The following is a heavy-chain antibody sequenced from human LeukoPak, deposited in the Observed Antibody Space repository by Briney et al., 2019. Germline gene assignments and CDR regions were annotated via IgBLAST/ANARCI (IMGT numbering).Heavy chain of an antibody. D-gene: IGHD2-15*01. CDR1: GFTVSNYN. CDR2: ISSSSSYI. V-gene: IGHV3-21*01. Sequence: TGWALRLSCVASGFTVSNYNMNWVRQAPGKGLEWVSSISSSSSYIYYAESLKGRFTISRDNAKNSLYLQMNSLRDEDTAVYYCASQGWHSYYYMDVWGKGATVTVSS. J-gene: IGHJ6*03. CDR3: ASQGWHSYYYMDV.